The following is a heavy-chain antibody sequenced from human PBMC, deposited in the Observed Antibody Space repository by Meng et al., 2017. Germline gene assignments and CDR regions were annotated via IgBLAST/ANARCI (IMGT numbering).Heavy chain of an antibody. CDR1: GGSISSGGYY. CDR3: ARVTSSYYFDY. V-gene: IGHV4-31*01. D-gene: IGHD2/OR15-2a*01. CDR2: IYYSGST. J-gene: IGHJ4*01. Sequence: QGQLQDSGHGLSNPYQTRSLTCTVSGGSISSGGYYWSWIRQHPGKGLEWIGYIYYSGSTYYNPSLKSLVTISVDTSKNQFSLKLSSVTAADTAVYYCARVTSSYYFDYWGQGTLVTVSS.